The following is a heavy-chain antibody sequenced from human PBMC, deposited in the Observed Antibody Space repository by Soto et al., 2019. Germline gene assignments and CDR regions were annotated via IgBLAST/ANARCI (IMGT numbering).Heavy chain of an antibody. CDR3: ASSGSYSAPLDY. Sequence: QLQLQESGPGLVKTSETLSLTCTVSGDSISSSSYYWGWIRQPPGKGLEWIGSIYSSVSTFYNPSLKSRITISVDTSKNQFFLKLSSVTAADTAVYYCASSGSYSAPLDYWGQGTLVTVSS. V-gene: IGHV4-39*01. J-gene: IGHJ4*02. CDR1: GDSISSSSYY. D-gene: IGHD1-26*01. CDR2: IYSSVST.